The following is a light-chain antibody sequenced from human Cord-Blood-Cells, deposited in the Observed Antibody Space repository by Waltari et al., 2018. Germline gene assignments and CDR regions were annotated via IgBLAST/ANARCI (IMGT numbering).Light chain of an antibody. CDR3: CSYAGSSTWV. Sequence: QSALTQPASVSGSPGESITISCTGTCGDDGSDNLVSWYQQHPGKAPKLMIYEGSKRPSGVSNRFSGSKSGNTASLTISGLQAEDEADYYCCSYAGSSTWVFGGGTKLTVL. CDR2: EGS. CDR1: CGDDGSDNL. V-gene: IGLV2-23*01. J-gene: IGLJ3*02.